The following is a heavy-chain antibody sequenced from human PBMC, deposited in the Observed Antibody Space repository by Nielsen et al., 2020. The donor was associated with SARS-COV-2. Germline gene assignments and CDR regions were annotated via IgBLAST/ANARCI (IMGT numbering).Heavy chain of an antibody. D-gene: IGHD6-6*01. CDR3: ARETLDHTSSFVDF. V-gene: IGHV3-23*01. Sequence: GGSLRLSCAASGFTFSSYAMSWVRQAPGKGLEWVSAISGSGGSTYYADSVKGRFTISRDNSRNMVYLQMNSLRPEDTAVYYCARETLDHTSSFVDFWGQGTLVTVSS. CDR1: GFTFSSYA. CDR2: ISGSGGST. J-gene: IGHJ4*02.